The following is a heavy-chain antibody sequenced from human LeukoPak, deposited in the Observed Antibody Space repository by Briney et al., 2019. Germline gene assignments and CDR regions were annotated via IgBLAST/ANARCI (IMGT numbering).Heavy chain of an antibody. CDR1: GYTFTSYD. Sequence: ASVKVSCKASGYTFTSYDINWVRQATGQGLEWMGWTNPNSGNTGYAQKFQGRVTMTRNTSISTAYMELSRLRSDDTAVYYCARGYCSGGSCYSVENWFDPWGQGTLVTVSS. V-gene: IGHV1-8*01. CDR2: TNPNSGNT. CDR3: ARGYCSGGSCYSVENWFDP. J-gene: IGHJ5*02. D-gene: IGHD2-15*01.